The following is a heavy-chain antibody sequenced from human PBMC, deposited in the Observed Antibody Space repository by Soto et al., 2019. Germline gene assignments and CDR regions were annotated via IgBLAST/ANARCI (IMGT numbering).Heavy chain of an antibody. J-gene: IGHJ3*02. CDR1: GGTFSSYA. D-gene: IGHD2-15*01. CDR3: AGYCSGGSCYSGPMSAFDI. V-gene: IGHV1-69*13. Sequence: SVKVSCKASGGTFSSYAISWVRQAPGQGLEWMGGIIPIFGTANYAQKLQGRVTITADESTSTAYMELSSLRSEDTAVYYCAGYCSGGSCYSGPMSAFDIWGQGTMVTVSS. CDR2: IIPIFGTA.